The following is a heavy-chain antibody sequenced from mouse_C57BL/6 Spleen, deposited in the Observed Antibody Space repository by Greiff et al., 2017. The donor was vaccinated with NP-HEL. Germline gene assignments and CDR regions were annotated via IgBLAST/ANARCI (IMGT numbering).Heavy chain of an antibody. D-gene: IGHD1-1*01. V-gene: IGHV1-50*01. CDR3: ARDGYYYGSRGYFDV. CDR1: GYTFTSYW. Sequence: QVQLQQPGAELVKPGASVKLSCKASGYTFTSYWMQWVKQRPGQGLEWIGEIDPSDSYTNYNQKFKGKATLTVDTSSSTAYMQLSSLTSEDSAVYYCARDGYYYGSRGYFDVWGTGTTATVSS. J-gene: IGHJ1*03. CDR2: IDPSDSYT.